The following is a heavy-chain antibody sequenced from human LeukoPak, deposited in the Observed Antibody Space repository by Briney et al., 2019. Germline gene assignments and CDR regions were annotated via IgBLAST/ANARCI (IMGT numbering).Heavy chain of an antibody. CDR1: GYTFTSYD. Sequence: ASVKVSCKASGYTFTSYDINWVRQATGQGLEWMGWMNPNSGNTGYAQKFQGRVTITRNTSISTAYMELSSLRSDDTAVYYYARDRVPPSFDFWSGYSKNWFDPWGQGTLVTVSS. CDR3: ARDRVPPSFDFWSGYSKNWFDP. V-gene: IGHV1-8*03. D-gene: IGHD3-3*01. J-gene: IGHJ5*02. CDR2: MNPNSGNT.